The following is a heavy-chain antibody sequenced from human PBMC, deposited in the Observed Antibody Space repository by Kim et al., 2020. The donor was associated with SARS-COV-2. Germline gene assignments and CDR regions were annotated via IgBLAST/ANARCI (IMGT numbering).Heavy chain of an antibody. Sequence: VKGRFTISRDDSKTTAYLQMNSLKTEDTAVYYCTRLYSDDFWSGYWAFDYWGQGTLVTVSS. CDR3: TRLYSDDFWSGYWAFDY. J-gene: IGHJ4*02. D-gene: IGHD3-3*01. V-gene: IGHV3-73*01.